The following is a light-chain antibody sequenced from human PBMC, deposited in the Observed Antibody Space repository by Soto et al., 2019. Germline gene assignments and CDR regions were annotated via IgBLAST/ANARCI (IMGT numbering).Light chain of an antibody. CDR3: QQYDNYPLT. CDR2: DAS. CDR1: QSVRSW. V-gene: IGKV1-5*01. Sequence: DNQITQSPSTPSASLGDRVTLTCRASQSVRSWLAWYQQKPGTAPKLLIFDASRLESGVPSRFSGSASGTEFTLTISSLQPDDFATYYCQQYDNYPLTFGGGTKVDIK. J-gene: IGKJ4*01.